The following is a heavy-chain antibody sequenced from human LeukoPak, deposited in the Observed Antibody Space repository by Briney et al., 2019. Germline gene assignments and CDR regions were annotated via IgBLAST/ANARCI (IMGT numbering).Heavy chain of an antibody. Sequence: PGEGSCKGFGGTFRSYAISWGGQAPGQGVGWVGGDLPLFGTANYAQKFQGRVTITADESTSTAYMELSSLRSEDTAVYYCARADPITIFGVVIHTNWFDPWGQGTLVTVSS. V-gene: IGHV1-69*01. CDR1: GGTFRSYA. CDR3: ARADPITIFGVVIHTNWFDP. CDR2: DLPLFGTA. J-gene: IGHJ5*02. D-gene: IGHD3-3*01.